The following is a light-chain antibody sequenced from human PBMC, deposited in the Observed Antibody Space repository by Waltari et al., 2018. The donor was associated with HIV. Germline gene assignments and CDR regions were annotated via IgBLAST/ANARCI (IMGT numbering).Light chain of an antibody. Sequence: EKVMTQSPATLSVSPGESATLSCRASQIVSSNLAWYQQKPGQAPRLLIYGASTRATGIPARFSGSGSGTEFTLTISSLQSEDFAVYYCQQYDNWPPWTFGQGTKVEIK. CDR1: QIVSSN. CDR2: GAS. V-gene: IGKV3-15*01. J-gene: IGKJ1*01. CDR3: QQYDNWPPWT.